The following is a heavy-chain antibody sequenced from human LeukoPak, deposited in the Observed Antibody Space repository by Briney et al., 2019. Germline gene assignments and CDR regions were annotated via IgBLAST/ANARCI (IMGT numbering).Heavy chain of an antibody. CDR3: AANLYDILTGSPGY. J-gene: IGHJ4*02. CDR1: GFTFSSYS. V-gene: IGHV3-21*01. Sequence: GSLRLSCAASGFTFSSYSMNWVRQAPGKGLEWVSSISSSSSYIYYADSVKGRFTISRDNAKNSLYLQMNSLRAEDTAVYYCAANLYDILTGSPGYWGQGTLVTVSS. D-gene: IGHD3-9*01. CDR2: ISSSSSYI.